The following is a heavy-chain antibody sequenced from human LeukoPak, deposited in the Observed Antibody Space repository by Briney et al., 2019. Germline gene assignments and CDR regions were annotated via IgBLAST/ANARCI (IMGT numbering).Heavy chain of an antibody. V-gene: IGHV4-30-2*01. Sequence: KTSETLSLTCTVSGGSISSGVYYWSWIRQPPGKGLEWIGYIYHSGSTYYNPSLKSRVTISVDTSKNQFSLKLSSVTAADTAVYYCATTGYYSGNRKGAFDIWGQGTMVTVSS. J-gene: IGHJ3*02. CDR2: IYHSGST. D-gene: IGHD1-26*01. CDR3: ATTGYYSGNRKGAFDI. CDR1: GGSISSGVYY.